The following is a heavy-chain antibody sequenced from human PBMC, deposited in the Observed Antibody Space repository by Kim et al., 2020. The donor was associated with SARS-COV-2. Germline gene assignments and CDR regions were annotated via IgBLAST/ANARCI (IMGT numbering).Heavy chain of an antibody. V-gene: IGHV1-18*04. D-gene: IGHD6-6*01. CDR1: GYTFTSYG. Sequence: ASVKVSCKASGYTFTSYGISWVRQAPGQGLEWMGWISAYNGNTNYAQKLQGRVTMTTDTSTSTAYMELRSLRSDDTAVYYCARAKGGVYSSSPVDYWGQGTLVTVSS. J-gene: IGHJ4*02. CDR3: ARAKGGVYSSSPVDY. CDR2: ISAYNGNT.